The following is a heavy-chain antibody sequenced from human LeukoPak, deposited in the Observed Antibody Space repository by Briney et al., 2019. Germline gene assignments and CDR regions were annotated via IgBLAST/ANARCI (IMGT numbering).Heavy chain of an antibody. D-gene: IGHD3-22*01. V-gene: IGHV3-11*01. CDR3: ARDPPYDSSGYYPTPFFDY. CDR1: GFTFSDYY. J-gene: IGHJ4*02. CDR2: ISSSGSTI. Sequence: PGGSLRLSCAASGFTFSDYYMSWIRQAPGKGLEWVSYISSSGSTIYYADSVRGRSTISRDNAKNSLYLQMNSLRAEDTAVYYCARDPPYDSSGYYPTPFFDYWGQGTLVTVSS.